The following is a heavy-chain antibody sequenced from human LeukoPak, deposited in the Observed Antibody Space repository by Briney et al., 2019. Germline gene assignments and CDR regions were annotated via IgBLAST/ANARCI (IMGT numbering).Heavy chain of an antibody. J-gene: IGHJ6*02. CDR2: INPSGGST. Sequence: ASVNVSCKASGYTFTSYYMHWVRQAPGQGLEWMGIINPSGGSTSYAQKFQGRVTMTRDTSTSTVYMELSSLRSEDTAVYYCATPVERRVYYYYGMDVWGQGTTVTVSS. CDR1: GYTFTSYY. CDR3: ATPVERRVYYYYGMDV. V-gene: IGHV1-46*01.